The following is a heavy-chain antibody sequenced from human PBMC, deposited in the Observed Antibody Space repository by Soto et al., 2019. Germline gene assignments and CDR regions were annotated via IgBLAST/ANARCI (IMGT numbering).Heavy chain of an antibody. D-gene: IGHD5-18*01. CDR1: GGSISGGGFS. V-gene: IGHV4-30-2*03. CDR3: ARHCRVDTAMAIDY. J-gene: IGHJ4*02. CDR2: ILHTGGT. Sequence: PSETLSLTCAVSGGSISGGGFSWSWIRQPPGKGLEWIGYILHTGGTQYNPSLKSRVTISVDTSKNQFSLKLSSVTAADTAVYYCARHCRVDTAMAIDYWGQGTLVTVSS.